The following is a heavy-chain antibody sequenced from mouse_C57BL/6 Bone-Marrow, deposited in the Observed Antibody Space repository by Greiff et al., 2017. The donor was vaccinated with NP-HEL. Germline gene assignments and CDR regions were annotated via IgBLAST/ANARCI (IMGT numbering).Heavy chain of an antibody. D-gene: IGHD4-1*01. CDR3: AWDVVYYFDY. CDR1: GYTFTSYW. CDR2: IHPNSGST. Sequence: QVQLQQPGAELVKPGASVKLSCKASGYTFTSYWMHWVKQRPGQGLEWIGMIHPNSGSTNYNEKFKSKATLNVDKSSSTAYMQLSSLTSEDSAVYYCAWDVVYYFDYWGQGTTLTVSS. J-gene: IGHJ2*01. V-gene: IGHV1-64*01.